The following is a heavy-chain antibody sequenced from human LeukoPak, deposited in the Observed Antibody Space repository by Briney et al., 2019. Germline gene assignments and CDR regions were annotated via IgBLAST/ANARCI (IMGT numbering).Heavy chain of an antibody. CDR2: IYSGGST. CDR3: AKDGVLGATPYYFDY. Sequence: PGGSLRLSCAASGFTVSSNYMTWVRQAPGKGLEWVSVIYSGGSTYYADSVKGRFTISRDNSKNTLYLQMNSLRAEDTAVYYCAKDGVLGATPYYFDYWGQGTLVTVSS. CDR1: GFTVSSNY. J-gene: IGHJ4*02. V-gene: IGHV3-53*01. D-gene: IGHD1-26*01.